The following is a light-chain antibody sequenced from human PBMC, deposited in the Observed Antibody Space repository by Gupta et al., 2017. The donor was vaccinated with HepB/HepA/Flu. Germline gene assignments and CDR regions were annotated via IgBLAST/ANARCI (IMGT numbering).Light chain of an antibody. CDR2: DAS. V-gene: IGKV3-11*01. J-gene: IGKJ5*01. CDR3: QQRSEWPIA. Sequence: EIVLTQSPATLSLSPGERATLSCRASQSVGSYLAWYQQKPGQAPRLLINDASNRATGIPARFSGSGSGTDFTLTINSREPEDFAIYYCQQRSEWPIAFGQGTRVEIK. CDR1: QSVGSY.